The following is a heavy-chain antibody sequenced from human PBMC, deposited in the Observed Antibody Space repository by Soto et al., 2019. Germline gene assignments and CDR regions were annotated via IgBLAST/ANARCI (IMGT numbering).Heavy chain of an antibody. CDR1: GFIFTSYA. D-gene: IGHD2-21*02. CDR2: ISGSNNNI. V-gene: IGHV3-48*04. Sequence: GGSLRLSCAASGFIFTSYAIHWVRQAPGKGLEWISKISGSNNNIYYADSVRGRFTISRDNAKNSLYLQMNSLRAEDTAIYYCASERLCGADCYFFDNWGQGTQVTVSS. J-gene: IGHJ4*02. CDR3: ASERLCGADCYFFDN.